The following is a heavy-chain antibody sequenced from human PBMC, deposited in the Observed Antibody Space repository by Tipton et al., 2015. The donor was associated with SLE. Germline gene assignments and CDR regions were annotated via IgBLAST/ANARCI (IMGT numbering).Heavy chain of an antibody. V-gene: IGHV4-34*01. J-gene: IGHJ4*02. D-gene: IGHD6-19*01. CDR1: GGSFSGYH. Sequence: TPSLSCAVYGGSFSGYHWTWIRQPPGQGLEWIGEIADTGSPNYNPSLKSRVTISLDTSKSQFSLILNSLTAADTAVHYCARDHPVAGPFDYWGQGTLVTVSS. CDR3: ARDHPVAGPFDY. CDR2: IADTGSP.